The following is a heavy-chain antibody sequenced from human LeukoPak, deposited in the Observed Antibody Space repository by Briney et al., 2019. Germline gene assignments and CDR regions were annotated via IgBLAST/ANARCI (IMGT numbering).Heavy chain of an antibody. CDR1: GFTFSSYW. CDR3: ARDRGGSYSAIDY. Sequence: GGSLRLSCAASGFTFSSYWMSWVRQAPGKGLECVANIKQDGSEKFYVDSVKGRFTISRDNAKNSLYLQMNSLRAEDTAVYYCARDRGGSYSAIDYWGQGTLVTVSS. V-gene: IGHV3-7*01. D-gene: IGHD1-26*01. CDR2: IKQDGSEK. J-gene: IGHJ4*02.